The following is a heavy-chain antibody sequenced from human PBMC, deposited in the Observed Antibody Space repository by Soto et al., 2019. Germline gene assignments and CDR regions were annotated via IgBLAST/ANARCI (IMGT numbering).Heavy chain of an antibody. V-gene: IGHV5-51*01. CDR2: IYPGDSDT. D-gene: IGHD6-13*01. CDR3: AVGQQLVRNKPQLPRYYFDY. Sequence: GESLKISCKGSGYSFTSYWIGWVRQMPGKGLEWMGIIYPGDSDTRYSPSFQGQVTISADKSISTAYLQWSSLKASDTAMYYCAVGQQLVRNKPQLPRYYFDYWGQGTLVTVSS. J-gene: IGHJ4*02. CDR1: GYSFTSYW.